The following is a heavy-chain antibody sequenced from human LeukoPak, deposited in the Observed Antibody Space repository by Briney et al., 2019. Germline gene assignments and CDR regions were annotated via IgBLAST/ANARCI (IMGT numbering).Heavy chain of an antibody. CDR2: IGPTGTDR. Sequence: PGGSLRLSCAASGFTFSSYAMGWVRQAPGKGLEWVSSIGPTGTDRYYADSVRGRFTISRDNAKNSMYLQMDSLRDEDTAVYYCATETIGRHYDYWGQGTLLTVSS. J-gene: IGHJ4*02. CDR1: GFTFSSYA. D-gene: IGHD1-14*01. CDR3: ATETIGRHYDY. V-gene: IGHV3-21*01.